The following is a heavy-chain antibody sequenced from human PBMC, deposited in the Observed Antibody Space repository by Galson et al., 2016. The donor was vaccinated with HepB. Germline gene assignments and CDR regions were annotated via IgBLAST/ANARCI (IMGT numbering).Heavy chain of an antibody. CDR2: IVPILGMS. J-gene: IGHJ6*02. CDR3: AGDAVAVAATLHFYFYGMDV. Sequence: SVKVSCKASGGTFSSYAFSWVRQAPGQGLEWMGRIVPILGMSNYAQKFQGRVTITADKSTSTVYMELSSLRSEDTAMYYCAGDAVAVAATLHFYFYGMDVWGQGSTVTVSS. D-gene: IGHD6-19*01. CDR1: GGTFSSYA. V-gene: IGHV1-69*04.